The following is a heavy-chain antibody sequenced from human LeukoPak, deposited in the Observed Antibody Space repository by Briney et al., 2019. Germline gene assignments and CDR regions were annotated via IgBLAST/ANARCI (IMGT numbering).Heavy chain of an antibody. J-gene: IGHJ3*02. CDR1: GYTFTSYA. D-gene: IGHD6-13*01. CDR3: ARESGSSRSWYNLGAFDI. V-gene: IGHV1-3*01. CDR2: INAGNGNT. Sequence: ASVKVSCKASGYTFTSYAMHWVRQAPGQRLEWMGWINAGNGNTKYSQKFQGRVTITRDTSASTAYMELSSLRSEDTAVYYCARESGSSRSWYNLGAFDIWGQGTMVTVSS.